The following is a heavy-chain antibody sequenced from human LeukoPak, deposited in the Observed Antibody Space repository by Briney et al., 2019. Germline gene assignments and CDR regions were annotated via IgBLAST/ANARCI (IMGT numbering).Heavy chain of an antibody. V-gene: IGHV3-21*01. Sequence: GGSLRLSCAASGFTFSSYSMNWVRQAPGKGLEWDSSISSSSSYIYYADSVKGRFTISRDNAKNSLYLQMNSLRAEDTAVYYCARDGVDTAMPLDYWGQGTLVTVSS. CDR3: ARDGVDTAMPLDY. CDR2: ISSSSSYI. J-gene: IGHJ4*02. D-gene: IGHD5-18*01. CDR1: GFTFSSYS.